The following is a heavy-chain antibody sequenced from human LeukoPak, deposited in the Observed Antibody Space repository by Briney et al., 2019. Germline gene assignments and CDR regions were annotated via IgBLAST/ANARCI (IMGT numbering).Heavy chain of an antibody. CDR3: ARYNSSAGNYFFYYYMDV. Sequence: SETLSLTCAVYGDFFSGYYWSWIRQPPGKGLEWIGEINHSGSTNSNPSLKSRLTISVDTSKSQFSLRLNSVTAADTGVYYCARYNSSAGNYFFYYYMDVWGKGTTVTISS. J-gene: IGHJ6*03. CDR2: INHSGST. D-gene: IGHD1-1*01. V-gene: IGHV4-34*01. CDR1: GDFFSGYY.